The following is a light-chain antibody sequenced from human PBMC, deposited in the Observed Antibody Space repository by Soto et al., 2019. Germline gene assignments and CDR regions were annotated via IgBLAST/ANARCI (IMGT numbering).Light chain of an antibody. V-gene: IGKV3-20*01. CDR3: QQFGGSSRT. J-gene: IGKJ1*01. Sequence: IVLTQSPGTLSLSPGERATLSCRASQSVSSSYLAWYQQKPGQAPRLLIYGASFRATGIPDRFTGSGSGTDFTLTITRLEPEDFAVYYCQQFGGSSRTFGQGTKVDIK. CDR1: QSVSSSY. CDR2: GAS.